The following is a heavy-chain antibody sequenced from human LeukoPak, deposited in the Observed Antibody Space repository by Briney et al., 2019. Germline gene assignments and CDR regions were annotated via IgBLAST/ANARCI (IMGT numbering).Heavy chain of an antibody. Sequence: SVKVSCKASGGTFSSYAISWVRQAPGEGLEWLGGIIPIFGTANYAQKFQGRVTITADESTSTAYMELSSLRSEDTAVYYCARDDYSNYGGDGEDYYYYYGMDVWGQGTTVTVSS. V-gene: IGHV1-69*13. CDR1: GGTFSSYA. D-gene: IGHD4-11*01. CDR3: ARDDYSNYGGDGEDYYYYYGMDV. J-gene: IGHJ6*02. CDR2: IIPIFGTA.